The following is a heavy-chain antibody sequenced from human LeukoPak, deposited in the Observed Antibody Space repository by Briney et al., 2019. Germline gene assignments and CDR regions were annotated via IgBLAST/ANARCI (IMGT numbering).Heavy chain of an antibody. CDR2: IIPIFGTA. V-gene: IGHV1-69*05. D-gene: IGHD2-15*01. CDR3: AVRYCSGGSCYCMMDYYYYMVV. J-gene: IGHJ6*03. Sequence: GASVKVSCKASGYTFTGYYMHWVRQAPGQGLEWMGGIIPIFGTANYAQKFQGRVTITTDESTSTAYMELSSLRSEDTAVYYCAVRYCSGGSCYCMMDYYYYMVVWGKGTTVTVSS. CDR1: GYTFTGYY.